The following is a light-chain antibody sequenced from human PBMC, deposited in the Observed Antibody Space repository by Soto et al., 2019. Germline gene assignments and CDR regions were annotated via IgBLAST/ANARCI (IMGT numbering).Light chain of an antibody. Sequence: DIVMTQSPLSLPVSPGEPASICCRSSQSLLQRNGYSSLDWYLQKPGQSPRLLIYLASTRASGVPDKFSASGSGTVFRLKTSRVEAEDVGIYYCMQALQTPYSFGQGTKLEI. J-gene: IGKJ2*01. V-gene: IGKV2-28*01. CDR2: LAS. CDR1: QSLLQRNGYSS. CDR3: MQALQTPYS.